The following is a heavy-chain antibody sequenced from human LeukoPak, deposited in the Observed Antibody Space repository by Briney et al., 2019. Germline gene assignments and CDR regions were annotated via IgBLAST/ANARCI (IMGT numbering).Heavy chain of an antibody. CDR1: GGSISSYY. J-gene: IGHJ4*02. V-gene: IGHV4-59*01. D-gene: IGHD3-3*01. Sequence: SETLSLTCTVSGGSISSYYWSWIRQPPGKGLEWIGYIYYSGSTNYNSSLKSRVTISVDTSKNQFSLKLSSVTAADTAVYYCARGGGYYDFWSGYYPIDYWGQGTLVTVSS. CDR3: ARGGGYYDFWSGYYPIDY. CDR2: IYYSGST.